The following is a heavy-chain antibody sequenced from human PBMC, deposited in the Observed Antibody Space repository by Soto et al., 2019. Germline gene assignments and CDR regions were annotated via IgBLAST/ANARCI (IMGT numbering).Heavy chain of an antibody. J-gene: IGHJ4*02. V-gene: IGHV1-18*01. CDR2: INVYNGNT. Sequence: QVQLVQSGAEVKKPGASVKVSCKASGYTFTSYSISWVRQAPGQGLEWMGWINVYNGNTKYAQKFQGRVTMTTDTSTSTVYMELRRLTSDDTAVYYCARDGVAVTTGISGYWGQGTLVTVSS. CDR1: GYTFTSYS. D-gene: IGHD4-4*01. CDR3: ARDGVAVTTGISGY.